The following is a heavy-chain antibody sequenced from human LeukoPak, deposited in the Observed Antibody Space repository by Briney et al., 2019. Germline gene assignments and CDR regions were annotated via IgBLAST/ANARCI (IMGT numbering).Heavy chain of an antibody. CDR1: GFTSSKYW. Sequence: AESLRPSCAASGFTSSKYWMLWVRPPPGKGMESDSRINTDGTVTTYADSVKGRLTASSDNADNTMFLQMNSVRDEDTAVYYGVAKQWLAPPPDSWGQGTPVTVSS. D-gene: IGHD6-19*01. V-gene: IGHV3-74*01. J-gene: IGHJ4*02. CDR2: INTDGTVT. CDR3: VAKQWLAPPPDS.